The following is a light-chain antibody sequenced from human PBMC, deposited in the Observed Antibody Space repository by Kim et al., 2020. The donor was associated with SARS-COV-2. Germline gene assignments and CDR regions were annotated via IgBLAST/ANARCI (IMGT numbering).Light chain of an antibody. CDR2: VTS. V-gene: IGKV1-27*01. J-gene: IGKJ5*01. CDR3: QQYDIAPCT. CDR1: KVIAHY. Sequence: GGNQATSPSGTRKVIAHYLSWYQQKPGRGPKLLISVTSAMETGVPAQCSGSGSGTDFTLTISRFEPDDFAAYYCQQYDIAPCTFGQGTTVEIK.